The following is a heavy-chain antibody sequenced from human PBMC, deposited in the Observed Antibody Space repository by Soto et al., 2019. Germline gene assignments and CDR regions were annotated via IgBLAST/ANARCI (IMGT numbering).Heavy chain of an antibody. CDR2: INPNSGGT. D-gene: IGHD3-9*01. J-gene: IGHJ5*02. V-gene: IGHV1-2*02. CDR1: GYTFTGYY. Sequence: GASVKVSCKASGYTFTGYYMHCVRQAPGQVLEWMGWINPNSGGTNYAQKFQGRVTMTRDTSISTAYMELSRLRSDDTAVYYCARVYFDWLSEGFSWFDPWGQGTLVTVSS. CDR3: ARVYFDWLSEGFSWFDP.